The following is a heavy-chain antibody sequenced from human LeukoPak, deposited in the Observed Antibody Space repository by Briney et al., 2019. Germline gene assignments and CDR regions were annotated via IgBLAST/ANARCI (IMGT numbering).Heavy chain of an antibody. D-gene: IGHD3-9*01. V-gene: IGHV4-59*08. J-gene: IGHJ6*02. CDR3: ARNSTYYDILTGYYRYCGMDV. CDR2: IYYSGST. CDR1: GGSISSYY. Sequence: SETLSLTCTVSGGSISSYYWSWIRQPPGKGLEWIGYIYYSGSTNYNPSLKSRVTISVDTSKNQFSLKLSSVTAADTAVYYCARNSTYYDILTGYYRYCGMDVWGQGTTVTVSS.